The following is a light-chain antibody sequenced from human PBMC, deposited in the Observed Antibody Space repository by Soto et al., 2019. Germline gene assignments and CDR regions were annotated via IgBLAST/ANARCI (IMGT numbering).Light chain of an antibody. V-gene: IGKV3-20*01. J-gene: IGKJ4*01. CDR3: RQYGTSGGLP. Sequence: EIVLTQSPGTLSLSPGERATLSCRASQSVSSNFLACHQEKLGQAPRLLIYGASKRSPGIPDRFSGSGSGTDFNLTLSRLEPEDFAVYYCRQYGTSGGLPLAGGTQVDIK. CDR1: QSVSSNF. CDR2: GAS.